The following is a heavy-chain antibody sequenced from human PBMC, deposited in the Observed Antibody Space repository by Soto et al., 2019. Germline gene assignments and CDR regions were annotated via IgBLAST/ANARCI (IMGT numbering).Heavy chain of an antibody. CDR1: GYSFTSYW. CDR2: IDPSDSYT. CDR3: ARQSAGPYCCSSHIHYYGLDV. V-gene: IGHV5-10-1*01. D-gene: IGHD6-6*01. Sequence: GESLKVSCKGSGYSFTSYWISWVRQMPGKGLEWMGRIDPSDSYTNYSPSFQGHVTISADKSISTAYLQWSSLKASDTAMYYCARQSAGPYCCSSHIHYYGLDVWGQRSTVIVSS. J-gene: IGHJ6*02.